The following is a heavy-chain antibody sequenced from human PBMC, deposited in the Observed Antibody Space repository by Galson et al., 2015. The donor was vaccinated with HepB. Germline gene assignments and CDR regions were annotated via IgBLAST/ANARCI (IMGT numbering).Heavy chain of an antibody. V-gene: IGHV1-69*13. CDR3: ARGYSYGSPYYYYGMDV. J-gene: IGHJ6*02. Sequence: SVKVSCKASGGTFSSYAISWVRQAPEQGLEWMGGIIPIFGTANYAQKFQGRVTITADESTSTAYMELSSLRSEDTAVYYCARGYSYGSPYYYYGMDVWGQETTVTVSS. CDR2: IIPIFGTA. CDR1: GGTFSSYA. D-gene: IGHD5-18*01.